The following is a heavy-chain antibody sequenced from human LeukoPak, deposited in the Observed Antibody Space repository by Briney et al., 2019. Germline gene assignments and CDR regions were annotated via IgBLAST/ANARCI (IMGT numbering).Heavy chain of an antibody. J-gene: IGHJ4*02. Sequence: PGGSLRLSCAASGFTFSIFGMHWVRQAPGQGLEWVAVISYDGSNKYYADSVKGRFTISRDNSKNTLYLQMSSLSAEDTAVYYCARTTTLHYYGSGSYALGYWGQGTLVTVPS. D-gene: IGHD3-10*01. CDR1: GFTFSIFG. CDR3: ARTTTLHYYGSGSYALGY. V-gene: IGHV3-30*19. CDR2: ISYDGSNK.